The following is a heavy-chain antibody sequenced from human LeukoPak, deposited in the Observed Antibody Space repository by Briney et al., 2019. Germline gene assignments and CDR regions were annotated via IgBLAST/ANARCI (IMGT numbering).Heavy chain of an antibody. J-gene: IGHJ4*02. CDR1: GFTFSSYA. D-gene: IGHD2-2*01. Sequence: GGSLRLSCAASGFTFSSYAMSWVRQAPGKGLEWVSAISGSGGSTYYADSVKGRFTISRDNSKNTLYLQMNSLRAEDAAVYYCAKDQDIVVVPAAQDWGQGTLVTVSS. V-gene: IGHV3-23*01. CDR3: AKDQDIVVVPAAQD. CDR2: ISGSGGST.